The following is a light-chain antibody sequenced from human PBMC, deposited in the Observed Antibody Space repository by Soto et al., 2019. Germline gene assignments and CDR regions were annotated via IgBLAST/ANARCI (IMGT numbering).Light chain of an antibody. J-gene: IGKJ3*01. CDR3: QQYGSSYT. Sequence: EIVLTQFPGTLSLSPGERATLSCRASQSVSSNYLAWYQQKPGQAPRLLIYDASSRAPGIPDRFSGSGSGTDFTLPISRLEPEDFAVYYCQQYGSSYTFGPGTKVDIK. CDR1: QSVSSNY. V-gene: IGKV3-20*01. CDR2: DAS.